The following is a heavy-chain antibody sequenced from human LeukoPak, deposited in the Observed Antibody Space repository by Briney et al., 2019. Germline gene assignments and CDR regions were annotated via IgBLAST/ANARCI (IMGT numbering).Heavy chain of an antibody. CDR3: AGTQEGDFWSGYLDY. CDR1: GGSISSYY. D-gene: IGHD3-3*01. V-gene: IGHV4-59*01. Sequence: SETLSLTCTVSGGSISSYYWSWIRQPPGKGLEWMGYIYYSGSTNYNPSLKSRVTISVDTSKNQFSLKLSSVTAADTSVYYCAGTQEGDFWSGYLDYWGPGTLVTVSS. J-gene: IGHJ4*02. CDR2: IYYSGST.